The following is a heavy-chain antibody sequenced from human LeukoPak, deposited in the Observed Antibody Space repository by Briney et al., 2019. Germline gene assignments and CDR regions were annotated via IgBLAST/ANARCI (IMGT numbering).Heavy chain of an antibody. CDR2: IYSGGST. V-gene: IGHV3-53*01. CDR1: GFTVSSNY. Sequence: QTGGSLRLSCAASGFTVSSNYMSWVRQAPGKGLEWVSVIYSGGSTYYADSVKGRFTISRDNAKNSLYLQMNSLRAGDTAVYYCARDLGSYGDYDYFDYWGQGTLVTVSS. J-gene: IGHJ4*02. D-gene: IGHD4-17*01. CDR3: ARDLGSYGDYDYFDY.